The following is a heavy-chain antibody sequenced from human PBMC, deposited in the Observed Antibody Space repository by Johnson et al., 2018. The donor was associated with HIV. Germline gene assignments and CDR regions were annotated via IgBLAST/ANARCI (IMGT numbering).Heavy chain of an antibody. CDR1: GFTFSSHW. CDR2: INSDGSST. J-gene: IGHJ3*02. V-gene: IGHV3-74*01. D-gene: IGHD4-17*01. CDR3: AKDLRTVKAFDI. Sequence: MLLVESGGGLVQPGGSLRLSCAASGFTFSSHWMHWVRQAPGKGLVWVSRINSDGSSTSYADSVKGRFTISRDGSKNTLFLQMNSLRAEDTAVYYCAKDLRTVKAFDIWGQGTMVTVSS.